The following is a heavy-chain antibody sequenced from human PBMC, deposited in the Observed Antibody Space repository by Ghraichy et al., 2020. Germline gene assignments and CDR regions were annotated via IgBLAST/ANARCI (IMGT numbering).Heavy chain of an antibody. CDR1: GFTLSSYA. V-gene: IGHV3-23*01. CDR2: ISSRSDGT. CDR3: AKVDSGWYL. J-gene: IGHJ3*01. Sequence: GGSLRLSCAGSGFTLSSYAMSWVRQAPGKGLEWVSAISSRSDGTYYADSVRGRFTVSRDNSKNTLYLQMNSLTAEDTALYYCAKVDSGWYLWGQGTMVSASS. D-gene: IGHD6-19*01.